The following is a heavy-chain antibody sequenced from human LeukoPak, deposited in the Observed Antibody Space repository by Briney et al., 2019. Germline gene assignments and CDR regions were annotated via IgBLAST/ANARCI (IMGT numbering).Heavy chain of an antibody. D-gene: IGHD3-22*01. CDR2: ISSSSSYI. J-gene: IGHJ3*02. V-gene: IGHV3-21*01. CDR3: ARVVTMIVVFDAFDI. Sequence: GGSLRLSCAASGFTFSSYSMNWVRQAPGKGLEWVSSISSSSSYIYYADSVKGRFTISRDNAKNSLYLQTNSLRAEDTAVYYCARVVTMIVVFDAFDIWGQGTMVTVSS. CDR1: GFTFSSYS.